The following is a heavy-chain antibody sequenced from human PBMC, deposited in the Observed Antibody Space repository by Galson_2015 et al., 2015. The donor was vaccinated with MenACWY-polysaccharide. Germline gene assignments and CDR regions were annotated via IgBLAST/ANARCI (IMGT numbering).Heavy chain of an antibody. J-gene: IGHJ5*02. V-gene: IGHV3-23*01. Sequence: SLRLSCAVSGFTFSSYVMSWVRQAPGRGLEWVSSITDSGSSTYYVDSVKGRSTISRDNSKNTLFLQMNSLRADDTAVYYCAKGGREVDNWLGPWGQGALVTVSS. D-gene: IGHD1-26*01. CDR2: ITDSGSST. CDR3: AKGGREVDNWLGP. CDR1: GFTFSSYV.